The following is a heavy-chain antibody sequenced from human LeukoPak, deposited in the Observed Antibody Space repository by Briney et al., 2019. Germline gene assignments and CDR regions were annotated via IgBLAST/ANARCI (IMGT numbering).Heavy chain of an antibody. V-gene: IGHV4-30-4*01. CDR3: ARDKVGATNWLDP. CDR2: IYYSGNT. CDR1: GGSVSSGDYY. D-gene: IGHD1-26*01. J-gene: IGHJ5*02. Sequence: SQTLSLTCTVSGGSVSSGDYYCSWIRQPPAKGLEWIGYIYYSGNTYYNPSLKSRLTILVDTSKNQFSLKLTSVTAADTAVYYCARDKVGATNWLDPWGQGTLVTVFS.